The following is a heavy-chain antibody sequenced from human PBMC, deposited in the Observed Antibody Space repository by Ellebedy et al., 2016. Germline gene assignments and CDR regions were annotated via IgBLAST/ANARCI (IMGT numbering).Heavy chain of an antibody. CDR2: INPNSGGT. V-gene: IGHV1-2*02. J-gene: IGHJ5*02. D-gene: IGHD3-10*01. CDR3: ARSMVRGSLWFDP. CDR1: GYTFTGYY. Sequence: ASVKVSXKASGYTFTGYYMHWVRQAPGQGLEWMGWINPNSGGTNYAQKFQGRVTMTRDTSISTAYMELSRLRSDDTAVYYCARSMVRGSLWFDPWGQGTLVTVSS.